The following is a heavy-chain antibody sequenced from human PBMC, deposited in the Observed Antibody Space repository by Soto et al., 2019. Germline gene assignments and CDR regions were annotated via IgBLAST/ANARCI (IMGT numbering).Heavy chain of an antibody. V-gene: IGHV4-4*02. Sequence: PSETLSLTFAVSGGSISSSNWWSWVHQPPGKGLEWIGEIYHSGSTNYNPSLKSRVTISVDKSKNQFSLKLSSVTAADTAVYYCARVDSGSYWYYYYGMDVWGQGTTVT. J-gene: IGHJ6*02. CDR1: GGSISSSNW. CDR2: IYHSGST. D-gene: IGHD1-26*01. CDR3: ARVDSGSYWYYYYGMDV.